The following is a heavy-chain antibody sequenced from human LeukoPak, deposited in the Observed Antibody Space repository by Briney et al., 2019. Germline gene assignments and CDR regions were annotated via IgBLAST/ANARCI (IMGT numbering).Heavy chain of an antibody. Sequence: GGFLRLSCAASGFTFSSYEMNWVRQAPGKGLEWVSYISSSGSTIYYADSVKGRFTISRDNAKNSQYLQMNSLRVEDTALYYCARAQTYGDSRLLLDYWGQGTLVTVSS. CDR1: GFTFSSYE. D-gene: IGHD2-21*02. CDR2: ISSSGSTI. V-gene: IGHV3-48*03. CDR3: ARAQTYGDSRLLLDY. J-gene: IGHJ4*02.